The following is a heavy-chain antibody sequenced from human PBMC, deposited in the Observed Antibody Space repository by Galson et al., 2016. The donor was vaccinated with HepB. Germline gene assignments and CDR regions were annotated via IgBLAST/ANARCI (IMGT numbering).Heavy chain of an antibody. CDR1: GFSFRDYD. Sequence: SLRLSCAASGFSFRDYDMSWVRLAPGKGLEWVSAISARSTNTYYADSVKGRFTISRDSSKNTLYLQMNSLRAEDTALFYCAKGRATRGGIDYWGQGVLVTVSS. CDR3: AKGRATRGGIDY. J-gene: IGHJ4*02. D-gene: IGHD1-26*01. V-gene: IGHV3-23*01. CDR2: ISARSTNT.